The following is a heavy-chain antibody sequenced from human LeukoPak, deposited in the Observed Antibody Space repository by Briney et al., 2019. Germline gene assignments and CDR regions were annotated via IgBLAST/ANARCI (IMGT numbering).Heavy chain of an antibody. CDR3: ARGRGVYSPYPTLDY. Sequence: PSETLSLTCTVSGGSVSSGDYYWSWIRQPPGKGLEWIGEINHSGSTNYNPSLKSRVTISVDTSKNQFSLKLSSVTAADTAVYYCARGRGVYSPYPTLDYWGQGTLVTVSS. V-gene: IGHV4-61*08. D-gene: IGHD2-21*01. CDR2: INHSGST. CDR1: GGSVSSGDYY. J-gene: IGHJ4*02.